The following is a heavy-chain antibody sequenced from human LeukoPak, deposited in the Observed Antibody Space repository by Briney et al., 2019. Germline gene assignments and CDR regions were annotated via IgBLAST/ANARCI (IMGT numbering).Heavy chain of an antibody. D-gene: IGHD6-19*01. CDR3: AKIPEGVAVAPPLDY. V-gene: IGHV3-48*03. Sequence: GGSLRLSCAASGFTFSSYEMNWVRQAPGKGLEWVLYISSSGSTRYYADSVKGRLTISRDNAKNSLYLQVNSLRAEDTAVYYCAKIPEGVAVAPPLDYWGQGTLVTVSS. CDR1: GFTFSSYE. CDR2: ISSSGSTR. J-gene: IGHJ4*02.